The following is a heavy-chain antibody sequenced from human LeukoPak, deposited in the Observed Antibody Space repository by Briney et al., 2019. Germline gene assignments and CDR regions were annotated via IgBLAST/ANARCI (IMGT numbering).Heavy chain of an antibody. J-gene: IGHJ4*02. Sequence: GGSLRLSCAASGFTFSSYAMSWVRQAPGKGLEWVSAISGSGGSTYYADSVKGRFTISRDNSKNTLYLQMNSLRSEDTAVYYCATDWGDGYKKSRGDYFDYWGQGTLVTVSS. D-gene: IGHD5-24*01. CDR1: GFTFSSYA. V-gene: IGHV3-23*01. CDR3: ATDWGDGYKKSRGDYFDY. CDR2: ISGSGGST.